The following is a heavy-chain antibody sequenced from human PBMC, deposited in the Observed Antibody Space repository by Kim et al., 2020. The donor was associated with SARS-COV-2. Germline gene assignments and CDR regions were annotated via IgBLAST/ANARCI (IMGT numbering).Heavy chain of an antibody. CDR3: ARDPHLIAAAAGAFDI. V-gene: IGHV1-18*01. Sequence: ASVKVSCKASGYTFTSYGISWVRQAPGQGLEWMGWISAYNGNTNYAQKLQGRVTMTTDTSTSTAYMELRSLRSDDTAVYYCARDPHLIAAAAGAFDIWGQGTMVTVSS. CDR2: ISAYNGNT. CDR1: GYTFTSYG. J-gene: IGHJ3*02. D-gene: IGHD6-13*01.